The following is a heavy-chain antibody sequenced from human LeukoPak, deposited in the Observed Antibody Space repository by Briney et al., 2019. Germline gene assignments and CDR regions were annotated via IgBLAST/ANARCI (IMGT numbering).Heavy chain of an antibody. CDR1: GYSFTSYW. J-gene: IGHJ4*02. Sequence: GESLKISCKGSGYSFTSYWIGWVRQMPVKGLEWMGIIYPGDSDTRYSPSFQGQVTISADKSISTAYLQWSSLKASDTAMYYCARLILGSGSYYNFDYWGQGTLVTVSS. CDR2: IYPGDSDT. CDR3: ARLILGSGSYYNFDY. V-gene: IGHV5-51*01. D-gene: IGHD3-10*01.